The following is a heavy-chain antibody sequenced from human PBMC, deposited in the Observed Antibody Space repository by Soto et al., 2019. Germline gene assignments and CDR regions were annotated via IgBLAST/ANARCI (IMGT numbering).Heavy chain of an antibody. CDR1: GYSFAGYW. D-gene: IGHD1-26*01. CDR2: IDPSDSQT. J-gene: IGHJ4*02. CDR3: ARAGTSGSYYSFDY. Sequence: PGASLKISCKGSGYSFAGYWITWVRQKPGKGLEWMGRIDPSDSQTYYSPSFRGHVTISVTKSITTVFLQWSSLRASDTAVYYCARAGTSGSYYSFDYWGQGTLVTVSS. V-gene: IGHV5-10-1*01.